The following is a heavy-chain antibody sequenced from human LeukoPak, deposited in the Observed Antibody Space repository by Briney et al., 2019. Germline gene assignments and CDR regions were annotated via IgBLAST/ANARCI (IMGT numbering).Heavy chain of an antibody. Sequence: GGSLRLSCAASGFTFSSYAMHWVRQAPGKGLEWVAVISYDGSNKYYADSVKGRFTISRDNSKNTLYLQMNSLRAEDTAVYYCARPNRVYDSGSYVGFDYWGQGTLVTVSS. V-gene: IGHV3-30*04. J-gene: IGHJ4*02. CDR2: ISYDGSNK. CDR3: ARPNRVYDSGSYVGFDY. CDR1: GFTFSSYA. D-gene: IGHD3-10*01.